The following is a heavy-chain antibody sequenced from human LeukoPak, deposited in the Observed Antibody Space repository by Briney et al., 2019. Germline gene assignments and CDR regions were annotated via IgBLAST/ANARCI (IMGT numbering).Heavy chain of an antibody. J-gene: IGHJ6*02. CDR1: GFTFTSSA. CDR3: ASARPYSSSWYYYGMDV. CDR2: IVVGSGNT. Sequence: ASVKVSCKASGFTFTSSAVQWVRQARGQRLEWIGWIVVGSGNTNYAQKFQGRVTITADESTSTAYMELSSLRSEDTAVYYCASARPYSSSWYYYGMDVWGQGTTVTVSS. D-gene: IGHD6-13*01. V-gene: IGHV1-58*01.